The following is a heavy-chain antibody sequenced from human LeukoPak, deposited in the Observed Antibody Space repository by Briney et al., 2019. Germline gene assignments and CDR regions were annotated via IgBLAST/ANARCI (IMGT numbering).Heavy chain of an antibody. D-gene: IGHD3-10*01. Sequence: SGPALVKPTQTLTLTCTFSGFSLSTSAMCVSWIRQPPGKALEWLALIDWEDDKYYAPSLKTRLTISKDTSKNQVVLTMTNMDPVDTATYYCARTCYGSGNYDRDLPDFDHWGQGTLVTVSS. CDR3: ARTCYGSGNYDRDLPDFDH. CDR1: GFSLSTSAMC. V-gene: IGHV2-70*13. CDR2: IDWEDDK. J-gene: IGHJ4*02.